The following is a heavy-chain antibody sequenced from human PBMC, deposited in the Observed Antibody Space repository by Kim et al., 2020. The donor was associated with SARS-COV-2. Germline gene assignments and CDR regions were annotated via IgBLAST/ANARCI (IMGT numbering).Heavy chain of an antibody. CDR2: ISWNSGSI. V-gene: IGHV3-9*01. Sequence: GGSLRLSCAASGFTFDDYAMHWVRQAPGKGLEWVSGISWNSGSIGYADSVKGRFTISRDNAKNSLYLQMNSLRAEDTALYYCAKDTRWDSSSWSSSFDYWGQRTLVTVSS. D-gene: IGHD6-13*01. CDR1: GFTFDDYA. J-gene: IGHJ4*02. CDR3: AKDTRWDSSSWSSSFDY.